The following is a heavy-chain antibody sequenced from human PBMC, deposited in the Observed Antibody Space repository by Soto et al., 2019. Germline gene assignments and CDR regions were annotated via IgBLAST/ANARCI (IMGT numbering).Heavy chain of an antibody. CDR3: AGGTGWVFNS. J-gene: IGHJ4*02. CDR1: GFTFSSYW. CDR2: IKQDGSVK. Sequence: EVQLVESGGDVVQPGGSLRLSCAGSGFTFSSYWMTWVRQAPGRGLEWVAIIKQDGSVKHYADSVKGRFSVSRDNAKNSLYLQMDSLRGDDTAVYYCAGGTGWVFNSWGQGTLVTVSS. V-gene: IGHV3-7*05. D-gene: IGHD6-19*01.